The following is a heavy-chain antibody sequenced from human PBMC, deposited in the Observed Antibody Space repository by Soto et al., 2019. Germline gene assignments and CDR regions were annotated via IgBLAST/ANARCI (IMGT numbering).Heavy chain of an antibody. CDR1: GFSFVNYA. CDR3: AKESLDYYDLGRFYAPAFDY. D-gene: IGHD3-10*01. V-gene: IGHV3-23*01. J-gene: IGHJ4*02. CDR2: LSGSGTST. Sequence: EVQLLESGGGLVQPGGSLRLSCAASGFSFVNYAMNWVRQAPGKGLEWVSGLSGSGTSTYYADSVKGRFTISRDNSRDTLFLQMNSLTADDTAVYYCAKESLDYYDLGRFYAPAFDYWGQGTPVSVSS.